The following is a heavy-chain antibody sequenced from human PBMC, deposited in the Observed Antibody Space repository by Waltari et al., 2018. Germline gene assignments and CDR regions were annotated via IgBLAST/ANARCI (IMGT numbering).Heavy chain of an antibody. CDR3: ARGLLEEQLVGYFDY. D-gene: IGHD6-6*01. Sequence: QVQLQESGPGLVKPSETLSLTCAVSGYSISSGYYWGWIRQPPGKGLEWIGSIYHSGSTYYNPSLKSRVTISVDTSKNQFSLKLSSVTAADTAVYYCARGLLEEQLVGYFDYWGQGTLVTVSS. CDR2: IYHSGST. V-gene: IGHV4-38-2*01. CDR1: GYSISSGYY. J-gene: IGHJ4*02.